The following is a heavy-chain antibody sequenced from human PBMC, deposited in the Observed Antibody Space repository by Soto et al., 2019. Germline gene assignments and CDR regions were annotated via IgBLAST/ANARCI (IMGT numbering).Heavy chain of an antibody. J-gene: IGHJ6*02. D-gene: IGHD3-3*01. CDR2: IYYSGST. CDR1: GGSISSGDYY. Sequence: SETLSLTCTVSGGSISSGDYYWSWIRQPPGKGLEWIGYIYYSGSTYYNPSLKSRVTISVDTSKNQFSLKLSSVTAADTAVYYCARDNILGILYGGMDIWGQGTTVTVSS. V-gene: IGHV4-30-4*01. CDR3: ARDNILGILYGGMDI.